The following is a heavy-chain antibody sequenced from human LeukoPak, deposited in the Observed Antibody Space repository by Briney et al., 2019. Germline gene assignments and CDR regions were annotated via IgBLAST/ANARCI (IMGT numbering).Heavy chain of an antibody. V-gene: IGHV4-38-2*01. Sequence: SETLSLTCGVSGYSISSGYYWGWIRQPPGKGLEWIGSMYHSGSTYYNSSLKSRVTISVDTSKNQFSLKLSSVTAADTAVYYCARVVVANSHAVDYWGQGTLVTVSS. CDR2: MYHSGST. CDR1: GYSISSGYY. CDR3: ARVVVANSHAVDY. D-gene: IGHD4/OR15-4a*01. J-gene: IGHJ4*02.